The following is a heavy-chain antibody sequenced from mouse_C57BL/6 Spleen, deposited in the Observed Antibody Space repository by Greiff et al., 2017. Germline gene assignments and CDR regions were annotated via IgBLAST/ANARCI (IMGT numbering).Heavy chain of an antibody. Sequence: EVQLQQSGPELVKPGASVKISCKASGYTFTDYYMNWVKQSHGKSLEWIGDINPNNGGTSYNQKFKGKATLTVDKSSSTAYMELRSLTSEDSAVYYCATPSTVVATVDYWGQGTSVTVSS. J-gene: IGHJ4*01. V-gene: IGHV1-26*01. CDR2: INPNNGGT. CDR1: GYTFTDYY. CDR3: ATPSTVVATVDY. D-gene: IGHD1-1*01.